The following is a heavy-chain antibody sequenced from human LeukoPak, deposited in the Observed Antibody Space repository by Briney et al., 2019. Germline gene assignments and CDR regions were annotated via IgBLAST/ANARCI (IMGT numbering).Heavy chain of an antibody. V-gene: IGHV1-46*01. CDR2: INPSGSST. Sequence: ASVKVSCMSSGYTFTNFYMHWVRQAPGQGLEWMGLINPSGSSTWFAEKFQGRIILTRDMSTTTDYMELSSLRSEDTAVYYCARGAAGWNYHYYYYMDVWGKGTTVTVSS. D-gene: IGHD1-7*01. CDR3: ARGAAGWNYHYYYYMDV. CDR1: GYTFTNFY. J-gene: IGHJ6*03.